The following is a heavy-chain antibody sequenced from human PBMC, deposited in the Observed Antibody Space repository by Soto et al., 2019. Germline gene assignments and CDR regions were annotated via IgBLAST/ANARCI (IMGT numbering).Heavy chain of an antibody. J-gene: IGHJ6*02. D-gene: IGHD4-17*01. Sequence: EVQLVESGGGLVQPGGSLRLSCAASGFTFSSYEMNWVRQAPGKGLEWVSYISSSGSTIYYADSVKGRFTISRDNAKNALYLQMNSLRAEDTAVYYCAIAGGDYRTHYYYGMDVWGQGTTVTVSS. CDR1: GFTFSSYE. CDR2: ISSSGSTI. V-gene: IGHV3-48*03. CDR3: AIAGGDYRTHYYYGMDV.